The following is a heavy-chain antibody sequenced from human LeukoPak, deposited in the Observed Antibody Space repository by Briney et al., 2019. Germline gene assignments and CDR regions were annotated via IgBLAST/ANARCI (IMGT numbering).Heavy chain of an antibody. J-gene: IGHJ3*02. CDR3: AVDPFWSGYAFDI. Sequence: SETLSLTFTVSGGSISSSSYYWGWIRQPPGKGLEWIGSIYYSGSTYYNPSLKSRVTISVDTSKNQFSLKLSSVTAADTAVYYCAVDPFWSGYAFDIWGQGTMVTVSS. V-gene: IGHV4-39*01. D-gene: IGHD3-3*01. CDR1: GGSISSSSYY. CDR2: IYYSGST.